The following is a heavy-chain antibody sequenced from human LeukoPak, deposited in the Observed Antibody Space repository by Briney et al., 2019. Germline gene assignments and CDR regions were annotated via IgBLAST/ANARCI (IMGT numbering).Heavy chain of an antibody. D-gene: IGHD2-2*01. J-gene: IGHJ4*02. CDR3: AKDYCSSTSCYFDY. Sequence: PGGSLRLSCVPSGFTFDDYAMHWVRQGPGKGLEWVSSISWNSGSLGYADSVKGRFTTSRDNAKNSLYLQMNSLRAEDMALYYCAKDYCSSTSCYFDYWGQGTLVTVSS. CDR1: GFTFDDYA. CDR2: ISWNSGSL. V-gene: IGHV3-9*03.